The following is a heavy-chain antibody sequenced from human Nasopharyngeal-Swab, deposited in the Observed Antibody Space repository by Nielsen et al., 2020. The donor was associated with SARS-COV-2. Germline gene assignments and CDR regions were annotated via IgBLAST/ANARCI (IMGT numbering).Heavy chain of an antibody. V-gene: IGHV3-33*01. Sequence: GGSLRLSCAASGFTFSTFGMHWVRQAPGKGLEWVAVIWYDGSNKYYADSVKGRFTISRDNSKNTLYLQINSLRAEDTTIYYCARDEAGTANSGFDYWGQGTLVTVSS. D-gene: IGHD1-1*01. CDR2: IWYDGSNK. J-gene: IGHJ4*02. CDR1: GFTFSTFG. CDR3: ARDEAGTANSGFDY.